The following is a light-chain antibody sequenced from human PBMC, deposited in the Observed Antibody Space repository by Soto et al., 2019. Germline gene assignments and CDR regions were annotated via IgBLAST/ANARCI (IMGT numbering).Light chain of an antibody. CDR1: QSISSY. J-gene: IGKJ5*01. V-gene: IGKV1-39*01. CDR3: QQSYPSIT. Sequence: DIQMTQSPSSLSASVGDRVTITCRASQSISSYLNWYQQKPGKAPKLLIYTASNLQSGVPSRFSGSGSGTDFTLTITSLQPEDFATYYCQQSYPSITFGQGTRLEIK. CDR2: TAS.